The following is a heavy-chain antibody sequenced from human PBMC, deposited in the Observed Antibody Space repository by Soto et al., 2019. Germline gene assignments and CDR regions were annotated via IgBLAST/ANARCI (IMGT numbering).Heavy chain of an antibody. CDR1: GYSFTSYW. J-gene: IGHJ6*02. D-gene: IGHD3-22*01. V-gene: IGHV5-10-1*01. CDR2: IDPSDSYT. CDR3: ARHYYYDQNSMDV. Sequence: GESLKISYKGSGYSFTSYWISWVRQMPGKGLEWMGRIDPSDSYTNYSPSFQGHVTISADKSISTAYLQWSSLKASDTAMYYCARHYYYDQNSMDVWGQGTTVTVSS.